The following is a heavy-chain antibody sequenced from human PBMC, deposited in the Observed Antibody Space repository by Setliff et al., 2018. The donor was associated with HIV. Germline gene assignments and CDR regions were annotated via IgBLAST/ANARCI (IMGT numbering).Heavy chain of an antibody. D-gene: IGHD2-2*02. Sequence: SETLSLTCAVDGESFSGYYWSWIRQPPGKGLEWIGEINHSGTTNYTPSLKSRVTISVDTSKNQFSLKLSSVTAADTAVYYCARSGYCSSTSCYMIVDYWGQGTLVTVSS. CDR2: INHSGTT. CDR3: ARSGYCSSTSCYMIVDY. V-gene: IGHV4-34*01. CDR1: GESFSGYY. J-gene: IGHJ4*02.